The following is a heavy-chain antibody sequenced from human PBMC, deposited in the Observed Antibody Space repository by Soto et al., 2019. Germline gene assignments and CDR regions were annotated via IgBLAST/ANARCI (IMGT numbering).Heavy chain of an antibody. J-gene: IGHJ4*02. CDR2: IYWDDDK. CDR3: ADRVLRTVFGLCTTTANDFDF. V-gene: IGHV2-5*02. D-gene: IGHD3-3*01. Sequence: QITLNESGPTQVKPRQSLTLTCTFSGFSLTTTGVGVGWIRQSPGKAPERPALIYWDDDKRYSPSLKSSLTLTKDTSKKQAVLTMAALDPADTATYYCADRVLRTVFGLCTTTANDFDFWGQGTPVAVSS. CDR1: GFSLTTTGVG.